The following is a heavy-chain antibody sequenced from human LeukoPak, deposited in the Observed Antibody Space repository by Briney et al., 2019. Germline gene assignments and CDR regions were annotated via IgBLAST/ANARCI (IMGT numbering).Heavy chain of an antibody. D-gene: IGHD1-26*01. J-gene: IGHJ4*02. CDR1: GFTFSSHT. V-gene: IGHV3-23*01. Sequence: GGSLRLSCAASGFTFSSHTMGWVRQAPGKGLEWVSGISGSGVNTYYADSVKGRFTISRDKSKNTLYLQMDSLRAEDTAVYYCAKAFGRATYDFWGQGILVTVSS. CDR2: ISGSGVNT. CDR3: AKAFGRATYDF.